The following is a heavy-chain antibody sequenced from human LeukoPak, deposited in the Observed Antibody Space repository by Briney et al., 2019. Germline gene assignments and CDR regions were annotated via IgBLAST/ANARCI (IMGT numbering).Heavy chain of an antibody. CDR2: IYYSGST. J-gene: IGHJ5*02. Sequence: PSETLSLTCTVSGVSISSSSYYWGWIRQPPGKGLEWIGSIYYSGSTYYNPSLKSRVTISVDTSKNQFSLKLSSVTAADTAVYYCARLADNWFDPWGQGTLVTVSS. D-gene: IGHD6-25*01. V-gene: IGHV4-39*01. CDR1: GVSISSSSYY. CDR3: ARLADNWFDP.